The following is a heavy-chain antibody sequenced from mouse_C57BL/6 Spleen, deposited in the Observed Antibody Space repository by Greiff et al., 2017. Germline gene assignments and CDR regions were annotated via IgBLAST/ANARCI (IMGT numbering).Heavy chain of an antibody. V-gene: IGHV5-17*01. D-gene: IGHD1-1*01. CDR3: ALSSPYYAMDY. CDR2: ISSGSSTI. CDR1: GFTFSDYG. Sequence: DVKLVESGGGLVKPGGSLKLSCAASGFTFSDYGMHWVRQAPEKGLEWVAYISSGSSTIYYADTVKGRFTISRDNAKNPLFLHLTSLRTEDTAMYYCALSSPYYAMDYWGQGTSVTVSS. J-gene: IGHJ4*01.